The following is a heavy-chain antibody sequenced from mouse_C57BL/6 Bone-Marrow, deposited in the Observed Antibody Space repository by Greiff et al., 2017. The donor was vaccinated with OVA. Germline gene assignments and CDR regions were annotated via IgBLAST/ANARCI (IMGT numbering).Heavy chain of an antibody. CDR1: GYTFTSYW. CDR3: ASDDYDALLYYFDY. V-gene: IGHV1-55*01. J-gene: IGHJ2*01. D-gene: IGHD2-4*01. CDR2: IYPGSGST. Sequence: QVHVKQPGAELVKPGASVKMSCKASGYTFTSYWITWVKQRPGQGLEWIGDIYPGSGSTNYNEKFKSKATLTVDTSSSTAYMQLSSLTSEDSAVYYCASDDYDALLYYFDYWGQGTTLTVSS.